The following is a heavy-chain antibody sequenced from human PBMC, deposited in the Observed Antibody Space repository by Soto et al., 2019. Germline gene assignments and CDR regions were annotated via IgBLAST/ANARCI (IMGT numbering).Heavy chain of an antibody. Sequence: ASVKVSCKASGCTFTSYALSWVRHAPGQGLEWMGWISTYNGNTNYAQNLQGRVTMTTDISTNTAYMELRSLRSDDTAVYYCARVVGGIPVAGSWNWFDPWGQGTLVTVS. CDR3: ARVVGGIPVAGSWNWFDP. J-gene: IGHJ5*02. CDR2: ISTYNGNT. D-gene: IGHD6-19*01. V-gene: IGHV1-18*04. CDR1: GCTFTSYA.